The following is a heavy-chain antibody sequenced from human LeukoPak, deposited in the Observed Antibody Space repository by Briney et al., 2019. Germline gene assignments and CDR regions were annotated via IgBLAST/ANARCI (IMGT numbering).Heavy chain of an antibody. V-gene: IGHV1-8*03. CDR3: ASSSSSIAAQGYYYYYMDV. J-gene: IGHJ6*03. Sequence: ASVKVSCKASGGTFSSYTISWVRQATGQGLEWMGWMNPNSGNTGYAQKFQGRVTITRNTSISTAYMELSSLRSEDTAVYYCASSSSSIAAQGYYYYYMDVWGKGTTVTVSS. D-gene: IGHD6-6*01. CDR1: GGTFSSYT. CDR2: MNPNSGNT.